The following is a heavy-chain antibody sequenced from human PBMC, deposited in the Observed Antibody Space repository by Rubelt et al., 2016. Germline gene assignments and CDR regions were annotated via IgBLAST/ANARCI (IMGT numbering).Heavy chain of an antibody. D-gene: IGHD7-27*01. CDR1: GFTFSGYA. CDR2: TSGGGGST. J-gene: IGHJ4*02. V-gene: IGHV3-23*01. Sequence: GGGLVQPGGSLRLSCAASGFTFSGYAMSWVRQAPGKGLEWVSGTSGGGGSTNYADSVKGRFTISRDNSKNTLFLQMNSLRAEDTAVYYCAKIPGRGEEYNFDYWGQGTLVTVSS. CDR3: AKIPGRGEEYNFDY.